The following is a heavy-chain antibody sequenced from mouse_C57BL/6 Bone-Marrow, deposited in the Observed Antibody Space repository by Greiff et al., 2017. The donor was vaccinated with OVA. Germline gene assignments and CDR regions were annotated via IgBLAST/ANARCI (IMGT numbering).Heavy chain of an antibody. CDR1: GYTFTDYY. V-gene: IGHV1-19*01. CDR3: ARENYSNWYFDV. CDR2: INPYNGGT. D-gene: IGHD2-5*01. Sequence: EVQLQQSGPVLVKPGASVKMSCKASGYTFTDYYMNWVKQSHGKSLEWIGVINPYNGGTSYNQKFKGKATLTVDKSSSTAYMELNSPTSEDSAVYYCARENYSNWYFDVWGTGTTVTVSS. J-gene: IGHJ1*03.